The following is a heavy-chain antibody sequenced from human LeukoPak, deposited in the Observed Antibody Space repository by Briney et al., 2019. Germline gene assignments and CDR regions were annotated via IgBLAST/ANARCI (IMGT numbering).Heavy chain of an antibody. D-gene: IGHD2-15*01. CDR2: ISSSGSTI. CDR3: RVVVVAATHEIDY. J-gene: IGHJ4*02. Sequence: GGTLRLSCAASGFTFSSHGMSWIRQAPGKGLEWVSYISSSGSTIYYADSVKGRFTISRDNAKNSLYLQMNSLRAEDTAVYYCRVVVVAATHEIDYWGQGTLVTVSS. CDR1: GFTFSSHG. V-gene: IGHV3-11*01.